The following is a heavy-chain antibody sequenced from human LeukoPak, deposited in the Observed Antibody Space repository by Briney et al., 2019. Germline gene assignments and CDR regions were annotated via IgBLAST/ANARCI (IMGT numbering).Heavy chain of an antibody. CDR2: LRYDGSNK. CDR1: GFTFSSYG. V-gene: IGHV3-30*02. CDR3: TRDLMDYDVSTGLHHYYMDV. D-gene: IGHD3-9*01. Sequence: GGSLRLSCAASGFTFSSYGMHWVRQAPGKGLEWVAYLRYDGSNKYYADSVKGRFTISRDNAKNTLYLQMNTLRVEDTAVYYCTRDLMDYDVSTGLHHYYMDVWGQGTTVTVSS. J-gene: IGHJ6*02.